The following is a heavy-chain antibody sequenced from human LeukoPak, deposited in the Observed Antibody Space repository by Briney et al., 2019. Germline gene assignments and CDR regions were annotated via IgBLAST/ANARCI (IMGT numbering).Heavy chain of an antibody. D-gene: IGHD6-6*01. CDR1: GFRFSDFT. J-gene: IGHJ4*02. CDR3: AKDPFRARISAPDY. Sequence: GGSLRLSCSASGFRFSDFTMTWVRQAPGKGPEWVSAIGGRGGSTYYADSVGGRFNISRDNSKNTLYLQMDSLRAEDTAVYYCAKDPFRARISAPDYWGQGTLVTVSS. CDR2: IGGRGGST. V-gene: IGHV3-23*01.